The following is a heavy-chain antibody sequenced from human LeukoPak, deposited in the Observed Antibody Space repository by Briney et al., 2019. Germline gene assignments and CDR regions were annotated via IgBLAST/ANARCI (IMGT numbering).Heavy chain of an antibody. J-gene: IGHJ3*02. V-gene: IGHV4-34*01. D-gene: IGHD2-2*01. Sequence: SETLSLTCAVYGGSFSGYYWSWIRQPPGKGLEWIGEIKHSGSTNYNPSLKSRVTISVDTSKNQFSLKLSSVTAADTAVYYCARMNRLGYCSGTSCYPIDFDIWGQGTMVTVSS. CDR2: IKHSGST. CDR3: ARMNRLGYCSGTSCYPIDFDI. CDR1: GGSFSGYY.